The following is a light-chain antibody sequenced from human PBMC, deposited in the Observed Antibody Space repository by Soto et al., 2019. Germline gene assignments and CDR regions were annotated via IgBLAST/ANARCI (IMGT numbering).Light chain of an antibody. CDR1: SSDVGAYNY. Sequence: QSALTQPPSASGSPGQSVTISCTGTSSDVGAYNYVSWYQQHPGKAPKLTIYQVTKRPSGVPDRFSGSKFGNTASLTVSGLQAEDEADYFCSSYAGSNNLLFGGGTKLTVL. CDR2: QVT. J-gene: IGLJ2*01. V-gene: IGLV2-8*01. CDR3: SSYAGSNNLL.